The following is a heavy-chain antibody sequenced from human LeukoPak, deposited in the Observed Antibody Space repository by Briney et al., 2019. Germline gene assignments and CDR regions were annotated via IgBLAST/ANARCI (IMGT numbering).Heavy chain of an antibody. CDR3: AKGRGSSVVGTSSMDV. Sequence: GGSLRLSCAASGFTFSSYEMNWVRQAPGKGLEWVSYISSSGSTTYYADSVKGRFTISRDNAKNSLYLQMNSLRAEDTAVYYCAKGRGSSVVGTSSMDVWGRGTTVTVSS. CDR2: ISSSGSTT. CDR1: GFTFSSYE. D-gene: IGHD2-15*01. J-gene: IGHJ6*03. V-gene: IGHV3-48*03.